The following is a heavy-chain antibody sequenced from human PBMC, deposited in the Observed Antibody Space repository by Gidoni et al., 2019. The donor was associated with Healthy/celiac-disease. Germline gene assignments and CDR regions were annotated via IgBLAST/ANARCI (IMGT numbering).Heavy chain of an antibody. J-gene: IGHJ6*02. CDR2: IIPIVGTA. V-gene: IGHV1-69*01. CDR1: VGTFSSYA. Sequence: QVQLVQSGAEVQKPGSSVKVSCKASVGTFSSYAISWVRQAPGQGLEWMGGIIPIVGTANYAQKVQGRVTITADESTSTAYMELSSLRSEDTAVYYCGVGSGYSSNYYYGMDVWGQGTTVTVSS. D-gene: IGHD5-18*01. CDR3: GVGSGYSSNYYYGMDV.